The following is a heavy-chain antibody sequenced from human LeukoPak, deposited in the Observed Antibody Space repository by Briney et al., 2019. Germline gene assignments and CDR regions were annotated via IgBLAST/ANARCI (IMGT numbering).Heavy chain of an antibody. CDR2: ISSSSSYI. CDR3: ARDPVEYSSSFDY. CDR1: GFTFSSYS. J-gene: IGHJ4*02. D-gene: IGHD6-6*01. Sequence: GGSLRLSCAASGFTFSSYSMNWVRQAPGKGLEWVSSISSSSSYIYYADSVKGRFTISRDNAKNSLYLQMNSLRAEDTAVYYCARDPVEYSSSFDYWGQGTLVTVSS. V-gene: IGHV3-21*01.